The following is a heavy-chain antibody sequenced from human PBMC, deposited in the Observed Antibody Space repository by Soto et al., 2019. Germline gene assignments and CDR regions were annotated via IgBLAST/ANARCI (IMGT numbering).Heavy chain of an antibody. CDR3: ARVAPNYDFWSGYFGWFDP. CDR1: GGSFSSYY. V-gene: IGHV4-34*01. Sequence: SETLSLTCAVYGGSFSSYYWSWVRQPPGKGLEWVGEIHHSGSTNYNPSLKGRVTISVDTSKNQFSLQLSSVTAADTAVYYCARVAPNYDFWSGYFGWFDPWGQGTLVTVSS. J-gene: IGHJ5*02. CDR2: IHHSGST. D-gene: IGHD3-3*01.